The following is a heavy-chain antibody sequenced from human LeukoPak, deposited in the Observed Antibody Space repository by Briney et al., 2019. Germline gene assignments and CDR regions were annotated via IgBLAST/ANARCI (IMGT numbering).Heavy chain of an antibody. V-gene: IGHV4-59*08. CDR1: GISYYY. J-gene: IGHJ4*02. CDR3: ATLRYSHGFET. D-gene: IGHD5-18*01. CDR2: VYYDGRS. Sequence: PSETLSLTCTVSGISYYYWTWIRQPPEKGLDWIGYVYYDGRSNYNSSLRSRVTMSLDTSKNQFSLKLTSVTAADTAVYYCATLRYSHGFETWGQGTLVTVSS.